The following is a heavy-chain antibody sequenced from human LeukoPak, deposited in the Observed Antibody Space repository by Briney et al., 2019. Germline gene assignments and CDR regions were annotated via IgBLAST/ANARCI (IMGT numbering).Heavy chain of an antibody. CDR1: GYTFTSYD. V-gene: IGHV1-8*03. J-gene: IGHJ5*01. CDR2: MNPNSGNT. Sequence: ASVKVSCKASGYTFTSYDINWVRQATGQGLEWMGWMNPNSGNTGYAQKFQGRVTITRNTSISTAYMELSSLRSEDTAVYYCATGMPGDSGGSSNCFDSWGQGTLVTVSS. CDR3: ATGMPGDSGGSSNCFDS. D-gene: IGHD2-15*01.